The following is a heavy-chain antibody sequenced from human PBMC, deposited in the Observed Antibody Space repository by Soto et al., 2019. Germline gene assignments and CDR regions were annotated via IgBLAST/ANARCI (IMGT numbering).Heavy chain of an antibody. Sequence: GSLRLSCAASGFTVSSNYMSWVRQAPGKGLEWVSVIYSGGSTYYADSVKGRFTISRDNSKNTLYLQMNSLRAEDTAVYYCASSEYSSSRGGFDYWGQGTLVTVSS. CDR3: ASSEYSSSRGGFDY. D-gene: IGHD6-6*01. CDR1: GFTVSSNY. V-gene: IGHV3-53*01. J-gene: IGHJ4*02. CDR2: IYSGGST.